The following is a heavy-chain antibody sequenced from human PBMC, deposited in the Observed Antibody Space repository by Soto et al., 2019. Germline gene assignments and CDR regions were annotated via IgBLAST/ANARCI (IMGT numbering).Heavy chain of an antibody. V-gene: IGHV4-39*01. CDR1: GGSISSSSYY. CDR2: IYYSGST. Sequence: QLQLQESGPGMVKPSETLSLTCTVSGGSISSSSYYWGWLRQPPGKGLEWIGGIYYSGSTYYNQSHKSRVTISVDTSKHQFSLKLSSVTAADTAVYYCARLYDYGDVEYWGQGTLVTVSS. J-gene: IGHJ4*02. D-gene: IGHD4-17*01. CDR3: ARLYDYGDVEY.